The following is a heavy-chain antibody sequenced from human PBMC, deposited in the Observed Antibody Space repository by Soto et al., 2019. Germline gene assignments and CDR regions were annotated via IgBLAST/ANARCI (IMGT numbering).Heavy chain of an antibody. D-gene: IGHD3-3*01. CDR3: ARLLFLEWFDDY. J-gene: IGHJ4*02. V-gene: IGHV1-18*04. CDR1: GYTFTSYG. Sequence: QVPLVQSAAEVKKPGASVKVSCKTSGYTFTSYGISWVRQAPGQGLEWMGWISTYNGNTNYAQKFQGRATMTTDTSTTTAYMELRSLKSDDTAVYYCARLLFLEWFDDYWGQGTLVIVSS. CDR2: ISTYNGNT.